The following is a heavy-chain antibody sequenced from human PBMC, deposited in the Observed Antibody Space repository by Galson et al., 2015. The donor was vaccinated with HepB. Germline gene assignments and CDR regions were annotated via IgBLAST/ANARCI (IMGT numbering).Heavy chain of an antibody. J-gene: IGHJ4*02. CDR3: ARGGNYGPEFDY. Sequence: SLRLSCAASGFTFSSYSMNWVRQAPGKGLEWVSSISSSSTYIYYADSLKGRFTISRDNAKNSLYLQMNSLRAEDTAVYYCARGGNYGPEFDYWGQGTLVTVSS. CDR1: GFTFSSYS. D-gene: IGHD4-23*01. V-gene: IGHV3-21*06. CDR2: ISSSSTYI.